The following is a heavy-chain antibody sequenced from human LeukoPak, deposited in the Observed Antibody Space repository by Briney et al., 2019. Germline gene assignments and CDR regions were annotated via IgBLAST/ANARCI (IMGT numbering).Heavy chain of an antibody. CDR2: ISWDGGST. J-gene: IGHJ4*02. CDR3: ARDVLPYDSSGYFYFDY. Sequence: PGGSLRLSCAASGFTFGDYTMHGVRQAPGKGLEWVSLISWDGGSTYYADSVKGRFTISRDNAKNSLYLQMNSLRAEDTAVYYCARDVLPYDSSGYFYFDYWGQGTLVTVSS. D-gene: IGHD3-22*01. CDR1: GFTFGDYT. V-gene: IGHV3-43*01.